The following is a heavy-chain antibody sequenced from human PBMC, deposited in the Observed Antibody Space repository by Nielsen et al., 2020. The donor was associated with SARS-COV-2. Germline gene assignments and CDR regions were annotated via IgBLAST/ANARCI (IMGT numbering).Heavy chain of an antibody. CDR2: IYHSGST. D-gene: IGHD2-2*01. Sequence: SETLSLTCAVSGGSISSSNWWGWVRQPPGKGLEWIGEIYHSGSTNYNPSLKSRVTISVDKSKNQFSLKLSSVTAADTAVYYCASNYCSSTSCYHGGYAFDIWGQGTMVTVSS. CDR1: GGSISSSNW. CDR3: ASNYCSSTSCYHGGYAFDI. J-gene: IGHJ3*02. V-gene: IGHV4-4*02.